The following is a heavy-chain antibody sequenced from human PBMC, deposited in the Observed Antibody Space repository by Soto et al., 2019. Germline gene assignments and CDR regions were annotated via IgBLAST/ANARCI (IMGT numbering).Heavy chain of an antibody. J-gene: IGHJ6*02. Sequence: PGGSLRLSCAASGFTFNSYAMHWVRQAPGKGLEWVAIISYDGSIKYYADSVKGRFTISRDNSKNTLYLQMSSLRIEDTAVYYCPSRYYDSIGYNSGYYYGMDVWGQGTTVTVSS. D-gene: IGHD3-22*01. CDR3: PSRYYDSIGYNSGYYYGMDV. CDR1: GFTFNSYA. CDR2: ISYDGSIK. V-gene: IGHV3-30-3*01.